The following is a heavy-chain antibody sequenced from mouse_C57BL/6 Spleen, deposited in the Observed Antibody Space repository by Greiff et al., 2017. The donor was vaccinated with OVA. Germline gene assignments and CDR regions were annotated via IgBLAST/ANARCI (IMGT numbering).Heavy chain of an antibody. V-gene: IGHV1-26*01. J-gene: IGHJ2*01. Sequence: EVQLQQSGPELVKPGASVKISCKASGYTFTDYYMNWVKQSHGKSLEWIGDINPNNGGTSYNQKFKGKATLTVDKSSSTAYMELRSLTSEDYAVYYCARDSSGSYYFDYWGQGTTLTVSS. CDR2: INPNNGGT. CDR3: ARDSSGSYYFDY. CDR1: GYTFTDYY. D-gene: IGHD3-2*02.